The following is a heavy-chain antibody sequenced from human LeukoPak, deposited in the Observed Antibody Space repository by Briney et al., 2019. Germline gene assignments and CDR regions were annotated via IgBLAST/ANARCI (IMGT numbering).Heavy chain of an antibody. CDR2: INPSGGST. V-gene: IGHV1-46*01. CDR1: GYTFTSYY. Sequence: ASVKVSCKASGYTFTSYYMHWVRQAPGQGLEWMGIINPSGGSTSYAQKFQGRVTMTRDTSISTAYMELSRLRSGDTAVYYCARDVGSYGVSDYWGQGTLVTVSS. J-gene: IGHJ4*02. D-gene: IGHD1-26*01. CDR3: ARDVGSYGVSDY.